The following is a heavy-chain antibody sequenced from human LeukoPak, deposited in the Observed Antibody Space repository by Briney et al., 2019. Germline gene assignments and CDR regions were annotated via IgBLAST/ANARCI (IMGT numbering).Heavy chain of an antibody. J-gene: IGHJ4*02. CDR3: TKEWSYAGTTISPPDY. V-gene: IGHV3-23*01. CDR2: ISGPGRTT. CDR1: GFTFNSYV. Sequence: GGSLRLSCAASGFTFNSYVMSWVRQAPGKGLEWVSGISGPGRTTYYADFVKGRFTISRDNSKNTLYLQMNSMRVEDTAVYFCTKEWSYAGTTISPPDYWGQGTLVTVSS. D-gene: IGHD1-7*01.